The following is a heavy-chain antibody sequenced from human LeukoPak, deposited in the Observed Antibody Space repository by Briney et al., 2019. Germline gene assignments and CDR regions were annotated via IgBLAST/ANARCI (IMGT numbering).Heavy chain of an antibody. CDR1: GFTFSSYE. J-gene: IGHJ4*02. D-gene: IGHD6-19*01. CDR2: ISSSGSTI. V-gene: IGHV3-48*03. Sequence: GGSLRPSCAASGFTFSSYEMNWVRQAPGKGPEWVSYISSSGSTIYYADSVKGRFTISRDNAKNSLYLQMNSLRAEDTAVYYCARGDSSGWSAYFDYWGQGTLVTVSS. CDR3: ARGDSSGWSAYFDY.